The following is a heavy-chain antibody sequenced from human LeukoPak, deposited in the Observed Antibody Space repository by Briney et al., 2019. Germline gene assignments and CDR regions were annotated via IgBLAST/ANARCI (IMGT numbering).Heavy chain of an antibody. V-gene: IGHV4-34*01. D-gene: IGHD2-2*01. CDR2: INHSGST. CDR1: GGSFSGYY. J-gene: IGHJ3*02. CDR3: ARQKCTSASCLTKNAFDI. Sequence: SETLSLTCAVYGGSFSGYYWSWIRQPPGKGLEWIGEINHSGSTNYNPSVKSRVTISVDTSKNQFSLKLSSVTAADTAVYYCARQKCTSASCLTKNAFDIWGQGTMVTVSS.